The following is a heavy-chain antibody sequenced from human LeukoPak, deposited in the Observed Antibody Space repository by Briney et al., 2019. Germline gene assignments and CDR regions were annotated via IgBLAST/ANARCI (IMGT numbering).Heavy chain of an antibody. CDR1: GYTFTSYA. CDR2: INTNTGNP. D-gene: IGHD3-22*01. Sequence: ASVKVSCKASGYTFTSYAMNWVRQAPGQGLEWIGWINTNTGNPTYAQGFTGRFVFSLDTSVSTAYLQISSLKAEDTAVYYCARDPAKGGYTSHDYWGQGTLVTVSS. CDR3: ARDPAKGGYTSHDY. V-gene: IGHV7-4-1*02. J-gene: IGHJ4*02.